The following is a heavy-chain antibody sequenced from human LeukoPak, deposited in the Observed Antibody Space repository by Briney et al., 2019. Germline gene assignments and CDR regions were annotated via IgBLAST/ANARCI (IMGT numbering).Heavy chain of an antibody. D-gene: IGHD6-25*01. CDR2: INHSGST. J-gene: IGHJ5*02. Sequence: PSETLSLTCTVSSGSIDNYYWSWIRQPPGKGLEWIGEINHSGSTNYNPSLKSRVTISVDTSKNQFSLKLSSVTAADTAVYYCARGSGFDPWGQGTLVTVSS. V-gene: IGHV4-34*01. CDR3: ARGSGFDP. CDR1: SGSIDNYY.